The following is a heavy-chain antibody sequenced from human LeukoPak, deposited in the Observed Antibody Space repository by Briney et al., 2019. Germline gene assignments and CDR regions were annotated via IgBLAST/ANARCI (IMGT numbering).Heavy chain of an antibody. CDR2: ISYDGSNK. V-gene: IGHV3-30*03. Sequence: PGGSLRLSCAASGFTFSSYGMHWVRQAPGKGLEWVAVISYDGSNKYYADSVKGRFTISRDNAKNSLYLQMNSLRAEDTAVYYCARAGSTPWNYYYMDVWGKGTTVTVSS. J-gene: IGHJ6*03. D-gene: IGHD2-2*01. CDR1: GFTFSSYG. CDR3: ARAGSTPWNYYYMDV.